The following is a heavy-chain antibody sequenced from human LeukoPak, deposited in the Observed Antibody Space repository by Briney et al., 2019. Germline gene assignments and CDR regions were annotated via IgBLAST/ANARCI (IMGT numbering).Heavy chain of an antibody. CDR1: GFTFSSYA. Sequence: GGSLRLSCAPSGFTFSSYAMSWVRQAPGKGLEWVSAISGSGGSTYYADSVKGRFTISRDNSKNTLYLQMNSLRAEDTAVYYCAKDHTKYYYDSSGYYSYWGQGTLVTVSS. CDR3: AKDHTKYYYDSSGYYSY. D-gene: IGHD3-22*01. CDR2: ISGSGGST. V-gene: IGHV3-23*01. J-gene: IGHJ4*02.